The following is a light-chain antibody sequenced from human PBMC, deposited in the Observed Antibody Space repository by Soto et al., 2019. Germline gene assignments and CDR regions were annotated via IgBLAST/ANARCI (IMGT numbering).Light chain of an antibody. CDR2: AAS. CDR3: QKYNSDPIT. V-gene: IGKV1-39*01. CDR1: QSISSY. Sequence: DIQMTQSPSSLSASVGDRVTITCRTSQSISSYLNWYQQKPGKAPKLLIYAASSLQSGVPSRLSGSGSGTDFTLTISSLQPEDFATYYCQKYNSDPITFGGVTKVDIK. J-gene: IGKJ4*01.